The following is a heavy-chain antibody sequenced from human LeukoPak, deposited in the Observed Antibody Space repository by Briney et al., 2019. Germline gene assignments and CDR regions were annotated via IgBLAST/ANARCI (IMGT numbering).Heavy chain of an antibody. CDR2: IYPGDSDT. V-gene: IGHV5-51*01. J-gene: IGHJ6*02. Sequence: GESLKISCKVSGYSFTFYWIGWVRQMPGKGLEWMGIIYPGDSDTRYSLSFQGQVTISADKSISTAYLQWSSLKASDTAMYYCARVGANYYYAMDVWGQGTTVTVSS. CDR1: GYSFTFYW. CDR3: ARVGANYYYAMDV. D-gene: IGHD3-10*01.